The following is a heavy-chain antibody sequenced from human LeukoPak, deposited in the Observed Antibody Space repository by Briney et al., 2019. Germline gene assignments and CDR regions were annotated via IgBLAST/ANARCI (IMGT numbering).Heavy chain of an antibody. V-gene: IGHV3-72*01. CDR1: GFTFSSYA. D-gene: IGHD3-3*01. Sequence: GGSLRLSCAASGFTFSSYAMSWVRQAPGKGLEWVGRTRNKANSYTTEYAASVKGRFTISRDDSKNSLYLQMNSLKTEDTAVYYCARVRSGSYYFDYWGQGTLVTVSS. CDR2: TRNKANSYTT. J-gene: IGHJ4*02. CDR3: ARVRSGSYYFDY.